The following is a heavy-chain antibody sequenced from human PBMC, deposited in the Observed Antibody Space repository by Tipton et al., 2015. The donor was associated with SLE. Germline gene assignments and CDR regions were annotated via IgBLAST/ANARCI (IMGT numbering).Heavy chain of an antibody. D-gene: IGHD1-26*01. CDR2: IYHSGST. CDR1: GGSINSGGYS. Sequence: TLSLTCSVSGGSINSGGYSWSWIRQPTGKGLEWIGFIYHSGSTYYNPSLESRVTISQDRSKNQFSLKLSSVTAADTAVYYCVTKTGSYSDYWGRGTLLTVSS. CDR3: VTKTGSYSDY. J-gene: IGHJ4*02. V-gene: IGHV4-30-2*01.